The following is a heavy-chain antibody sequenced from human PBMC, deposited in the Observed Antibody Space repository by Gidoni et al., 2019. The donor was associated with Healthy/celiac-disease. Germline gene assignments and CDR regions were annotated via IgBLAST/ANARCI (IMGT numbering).Heavy chain of an antibody. CDR1: GLTFSSYG. V-gene: IGHV3-30*18. J-gene: IGHJ4*02. CDR2: ISYDGSNK. CDR3: AKGQIRYFDWSNLDY. D-gene: IGHD3-9*01. Sequence: QVQLVESGGGVVQPGRSLRLSCAASGLTFSSYGMHWVRQAPGKGLEWVAVISYDGSNKYYADSVKGRFTISRDNSKNTLYLQMNSLRAEDTAVYYCAKGQIRYFDWSNLDYWGQGTLVTVSS.